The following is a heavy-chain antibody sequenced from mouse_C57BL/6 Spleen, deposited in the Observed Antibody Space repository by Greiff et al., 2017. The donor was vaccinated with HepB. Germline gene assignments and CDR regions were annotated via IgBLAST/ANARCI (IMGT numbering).Heavy chain of an antibody. J-gene: IGHJ2*01. V-gene: IGHV14-3*01. CDR2: IDPANGNT. Sequence: VQLQQSVAELVRPGASVKLSCTASGFNIKNTYMHWVKQRPEQGLEWIGRIDPANGNTKYAPKFQGMATITADTSSNTAYLQLSSLTSEDTAIYYCARRGLYEGYYPYYFDYWGQGTTRTVSS. D-gene: IGHD2-3*01. CDR1: GFNIKNTY. CDR3: ARRGLYEGYYPYYFDY.